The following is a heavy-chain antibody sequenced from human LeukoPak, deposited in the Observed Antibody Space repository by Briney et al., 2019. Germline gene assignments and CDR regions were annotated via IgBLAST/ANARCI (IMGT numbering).Heavy chain of an antibody. CDR1: GFTFSNAW. J-gene: IGHJ4*02. CDR3: TTVDVGALDY. D-gene: IGHD1-26*01. CDR2: IKSKTDGGTT. V-gene: IGHV3-15*01. Sequence: GGSLRLSCAASGFTFSNAWMSWVRRAPGKGLDWVGRIKSKTDGGTTDHAAPVKARFPISRDDSKNTLYLQMNSLKTEDTAVYYCTTVDVGALDYWGQGTLVTVSS.